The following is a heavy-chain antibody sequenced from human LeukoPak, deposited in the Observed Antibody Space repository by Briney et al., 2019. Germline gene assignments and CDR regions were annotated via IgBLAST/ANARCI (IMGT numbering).Heavy chain of an antibody. J-gene: IGHJ4*02. CDR3: ARDANYYGSGSADY. D-gene: IGHD3-10*01. CDR1: GFTFSSYA. Sequence: GRSLRLSCAASGFTFSSYAMHWVRQAPGIGLEWVAVISSDGSNKYYADSVKGRFTISRDNSKNTLYLQMNSLRAEDTAVCYCARDANYYGSGSADYWGQGTLVAVSS. V-gene: IGHV3-30-3*01. CDR2: ISSDGSNK.